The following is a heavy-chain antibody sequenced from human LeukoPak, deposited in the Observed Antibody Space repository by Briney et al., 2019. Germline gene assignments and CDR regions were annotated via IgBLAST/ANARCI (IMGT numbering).Heavy chain of an antibody. CDR2: ITGSAVTT. J-gene: IGHJ4*02. D-gene: IGHD3-3*01. V-gene: IGHV3-23*01. CDR1: GFTFNTYA. CDR3: TIFGVVIPTPDLDY. Sequence: GGSLRLSCAASGFTFNTYAMSWVRQAPGKGLEWVSTITGSAVTTYYADSVKGRFTISRDNAKNTLFLQMNSLRVEDTGVYYCTIFGVVIPTPDLDYWGQGTLVTVFS.